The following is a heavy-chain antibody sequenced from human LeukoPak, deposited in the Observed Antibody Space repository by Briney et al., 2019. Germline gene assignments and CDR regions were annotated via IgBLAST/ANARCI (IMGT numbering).Heavy chain of an antibody. CDR2: INTNTGNP. CDR3: ARIIRPNYDFWSGYRTESFDY. D-gene: IGHD3-3*01. Sequence: ASVKVSCKASGYTFTSYAMNWVRQAAGQGLEWMGWINTNTGNPTYAQGFTGRFVFSLDTSVSTAYLQISSLKAEDTAVYYCARIIRPNYDFWSGYRTESFDYWGQGTLVTVSS. CDR1: GYTFTSYA. V-gene: IGHV7-4-1*02. J-gene: IGHJ4*02.